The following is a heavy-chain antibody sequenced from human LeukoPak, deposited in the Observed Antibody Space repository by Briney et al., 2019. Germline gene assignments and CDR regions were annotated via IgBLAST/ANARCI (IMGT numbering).Heavy chain of an antibody. CDR2: IIPIFGIA. CDR1: GGTFSSYA. CDR3: AREGAYCGGDCYSAVDAFDI. Sequence: SVKVSCKAYGGTFSSYAISWVRQAPGQGLEWMGRIIPIFGIATYAQKFQGRVTITADKSTSTAYMELSSLRSEDTAVYYCAREGAYCGGDCYSAVDAFDIWGQGTMVTVSS. D-gene: IGHD2-21*02. V-gene: IGHV1-69*04. J-gene: IGHJ3*02.